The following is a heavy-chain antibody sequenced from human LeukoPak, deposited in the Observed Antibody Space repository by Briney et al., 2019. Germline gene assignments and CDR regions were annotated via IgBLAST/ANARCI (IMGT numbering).Heavy chain of an antibody. V-gene: IGHV3-21*01. J-gene: IGHJ4*02. CDR3: VRDRTGLYESEKDWSSD. CDR1: GFTFNTYS. D-gene: IGHD2-15*01. CDR2: ISSSCRYI. Sequence: GGSLRLSCAASGFTFNTYSMNWVRQAPGKGLEWVSSISSSCRYIYYADSVKGRFTISRDNAKNSLYLQMNSMRAEDKAGYYCVRDRTGLYESEKDWSSDWGQGTPVTVSP.